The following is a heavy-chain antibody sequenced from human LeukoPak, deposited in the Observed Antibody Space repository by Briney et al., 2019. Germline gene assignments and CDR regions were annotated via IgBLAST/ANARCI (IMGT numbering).Heavy chain of an antibody. V-gene: IGHV3-20*04. Sequence: GRSLTLSRAASGLTFDVYCMGWVRHAPREGLEWVSCINWSGGSTGHADSVKGRFTISRDNAKNSLYLQMNSLRAEDTALYYCARALRRYSYDYSSPDYWGQGTLVTVSS. CDR2: INWSGGST. D-gene: IGHD5-18*01. CDR1: GLTFDVYC. J-gene: IGHJ4*02. CDR3: ARALRRYSYDYSSPDY.